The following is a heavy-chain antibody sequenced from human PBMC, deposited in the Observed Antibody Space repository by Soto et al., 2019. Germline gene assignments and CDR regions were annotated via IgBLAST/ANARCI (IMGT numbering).Heavy chain of an antibody. V-gene: IGHV3-9*01. D-gene: IGHD3-10*01. Sequence: EVQMVESGGGLVQPGRSLRLSCVASGFTFDEYAIHWVRQAPGKGLEWVSGSSWNSDTIGYADSVKGRFTISSDNVKNSLYLQLNSLRPDDTALYYCANFVVFASYYCCCMDFWCQGTPVTLSS. CDR2: SSWNSDTI. J-gene: IGHJ6*02. CDR3: ANFVVFASYYCCCMDF. CDR1: GFTFDEYA.